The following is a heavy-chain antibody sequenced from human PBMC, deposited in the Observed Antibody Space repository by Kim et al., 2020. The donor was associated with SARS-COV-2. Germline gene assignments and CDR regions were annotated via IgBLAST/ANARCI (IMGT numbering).Heavy chain of an antibody. Sequence: YARKFQGRVTSTEDKSTSTAYMELSSLRSEDTAVYYWARVEGGGILYPDYWGQGTLVTVSS. J-gene: IGHJ4*02. D-gene: IGHD2-8*01. CDR3: ARVEGGGILYPDY. V-gene: IGHV1-69*04.